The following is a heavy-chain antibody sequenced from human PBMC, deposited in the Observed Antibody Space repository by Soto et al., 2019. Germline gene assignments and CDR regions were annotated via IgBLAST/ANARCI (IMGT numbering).Heavy chain of an antibody. CDR3: ARGEGYCSSTSCYNLDFDY. CDR2: IYYSGST. Sequence: PSEALSLTCTVSGGSVSSGSYYWSWIRQPPGKGLEWIGYIYYSGSTNYNPSLKSRVTISVDTSKNQFSLKLSSVTAADTAVYYCARGEGYCSSTSCYNLDFDYWGQGTLVTVS. V-gene: IGHV4-61*01. J-gene: IGHJ4*02. D-gene: IGHD2-2*02. CDR1: GGSVSSGSYY.